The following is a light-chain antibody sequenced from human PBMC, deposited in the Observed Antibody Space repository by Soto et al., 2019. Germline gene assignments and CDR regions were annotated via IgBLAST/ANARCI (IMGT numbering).Light chain of an antibody. CDR2: KAS. V-gene: IGKV1-5*03. CDR1: QSISNL. J-gene: IGKJ1*01. CDR3: HQYYSYPWM. Sequence: DIQMTQSPCTLSSSFGDRVTITCRASQSISNLLAWYQQKPAKAPYLLIYKASSLQSGVPSRFSGSGSGTEFSLTISSLQPDDFASYYCHQYYSYPWMFGQGTKVEIK.